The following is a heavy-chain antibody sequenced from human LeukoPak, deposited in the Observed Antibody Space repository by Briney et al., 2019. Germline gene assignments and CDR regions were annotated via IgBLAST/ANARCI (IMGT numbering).Heavy chain of an antibody. J-gene: IGHJ6*02. Sequence: GESLKISCKVSGFSLIGYWIGWVRQMPGRGLEWMGIIYPFSSDIRYSPSSQGQVTVSFDKSISTAYLQWSSLKASDTAIYYCARRSVDYGMDVWGQGTTVTVSS. CDR1: GFSLIGYW. CDR3: ARRSVDYGMDV. CDR2: IYPFSSDI. V-gene: IGHV5-51*01.